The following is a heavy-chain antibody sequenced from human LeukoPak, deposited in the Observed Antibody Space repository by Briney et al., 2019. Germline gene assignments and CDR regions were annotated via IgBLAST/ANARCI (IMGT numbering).Heavy chain of an antibody. CDR1: GFTFSSYS. CDR3: ARLTRIAAAGTYYYYGIDV. D-gene: IGHD6-13*01. CDR2: ISSSSGTI. Sequence: GGSLRLSCAASGFTFSSYSMNWVRQAPGKGLEWVSYISSSSGTIYYADSVKGRFTISRDNAKNSLYLQMNSLRAEDTAVYYCARLTRIAAAGTYYYYGIDVWGQGTTVTVSS. V-gene: IGHV3-48*04. J-gene: IGHJ6*02.